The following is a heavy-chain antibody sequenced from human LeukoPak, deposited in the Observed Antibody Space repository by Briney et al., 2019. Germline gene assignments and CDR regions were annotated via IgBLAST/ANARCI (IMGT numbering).Heavy chain of an antibody. CDR3: ARTPDTGFDSSGWHFEEYAFDI. CDR1: GYTFTSYG. Sequence: ASVKVSCKASGYTFTSYGISWVRQAPGQGLEWMGWISVYNGNTNYAQKLQGRVTMTTDTSTSTAYMELRSLRSDDTAVYYCARTPDTGFDSSGWHFEEYAFDIWGQGTMVTVSS. CDR2: ISVYNGNT. V-gene: IGHV1-18*04. D-gene: IGHD6-19*01. J-gene: IGHJ3*02.